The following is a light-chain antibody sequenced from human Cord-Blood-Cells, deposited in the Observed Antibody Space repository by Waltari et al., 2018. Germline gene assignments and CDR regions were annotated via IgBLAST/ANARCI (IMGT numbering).Light chain of an antibody. J-gene: IGLJ1*01. V-gene: IGLV2-14*03. CDR1: SSNVGGYNY. CDR2: DVS. Sequence: SALTQPASVSGSPGQSITISCTGTSSNVGGYNYLHWYQQHPGKASKLMIYDVSNRPAGLSHRFAGSKSGNTASLTISGLQAEDEADYYCSSYTSSSTYVFGTGTNVTVL. CDR3: SSYTSSSTYV.